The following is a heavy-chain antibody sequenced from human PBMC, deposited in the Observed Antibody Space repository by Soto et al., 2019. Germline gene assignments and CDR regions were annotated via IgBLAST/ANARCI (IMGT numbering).Heavy chain of an antibody. D-gene: IGHD3-3*01. CDR2: SYYRGST. Sequence: QVQLQESGPGLMKPSETLSLTCTVSGGSISSRSHYWGWIRQSPGKHLEWIGSSYYRGSTHYNPSLKTRVTISVDTSKNQVFLKVFSVTAADTAVYYCATADGFGVVTPFFEYWGQGILVTVSS. J-gene: IGHJ4*02. V-gene: IGHV4-39*01. CDR1: GGSISSRSHY. CDR3: ATADGFGVVTPFFEY.